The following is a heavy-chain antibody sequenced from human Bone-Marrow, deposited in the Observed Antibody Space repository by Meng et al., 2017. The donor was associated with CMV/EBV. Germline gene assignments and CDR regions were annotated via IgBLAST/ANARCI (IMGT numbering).Heavy chain of an antibody. CDR3: GPSWA. D-gene: IGHD1-26*01. CDR2: IKQDGSEK. V-gene: IGHV3-7*01. CDR1: GFTFSSYS. Sequence: GGSLRLSCAASGFTFSSYSMNWVRQAPGKGLEWVANIKQDGSEKYYVDSVKGRFTISRDNAKSSLYLQMNSLRAEDTAVYYCGPSWAWGQGTLVTVSS. J-gene: IGHJ4*02.